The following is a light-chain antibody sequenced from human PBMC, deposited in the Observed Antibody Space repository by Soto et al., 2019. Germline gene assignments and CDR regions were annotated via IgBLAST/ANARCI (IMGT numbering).Light chain of an antibody. V-gene: IGLV2-14*01. CDR1: SSDVGGYNY. J-gene: IGLJ2*01. Sequence: QSALTQPASVSGSPGQSITISCTGTSSDVGGYNYVTWYQQHPGKAPKLIMYDVSNRPSGVSNRFSGSKSGNTASLTISGLQAEDEADYYCSSYTSSTTLKVFGGGTKVTVL. CDR2: DVS. CDR3: SSYTSSTTLKV.